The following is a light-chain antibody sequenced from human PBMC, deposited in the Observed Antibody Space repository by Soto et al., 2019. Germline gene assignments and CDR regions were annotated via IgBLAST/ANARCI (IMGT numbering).Light chain of an antibody. CDR1: QSVSSY. CDR2: DAS. CDR3: QQRSNWPPIT. Sequence: EIVLTQSPATLSLSPVERATLSCRASQSVSSYLAWYQQKPGQAPRLLIYDASNRATGIPARFSGSGSGTDFTLTISSLEPEDFAVYYCQQRSNWPPITCGQGKRRAIK. V-gene: IGKV3-11*01. J-gene: IGKJ5*01.